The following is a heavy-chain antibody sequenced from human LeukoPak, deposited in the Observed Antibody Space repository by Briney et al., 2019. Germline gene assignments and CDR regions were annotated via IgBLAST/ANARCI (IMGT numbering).Heavy chain of an antibody. CDR1: GFTFSNAW. Sequence: PGGSLRLSCAASGFTFSNAWMNWVRQAPGKGLEWVGRIKSKTDGGTADYAAPVKGRFTISRDDSKNTLYLQMNSLKTEDIAVYYCTTEGAESDGAGPIDYWGQGTLVTVSS. V-gene: IGHV3-15*07. CDR2: IKSKTDGGTA. D-gene: IGHD4/OR15-4a*01. J-gene: IGHJ4*02. CDR3: TTEGAESDGAGPIDY.